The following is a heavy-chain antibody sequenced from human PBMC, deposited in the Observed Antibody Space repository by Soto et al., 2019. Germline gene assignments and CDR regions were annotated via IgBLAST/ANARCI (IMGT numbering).Heavy chain of an antibody. CDR1: GYSFTSYW. CDR3: ARLELEAYTDCSGSSCNPYYFDY. D-gene: IGHD2-15*01. J-gene: IGHJ4*02. CDR2: IYPGDSDT. V-gene: IGHV5-51*01. Sequence: GESLKISCKGSGYSFTSYWIGWVRQMPGKGLEWMGIIYPGDSDTRYSPSFQGQVTISADKSISTAYLQWSSLKASDTAMYYCARLELEAYTDCSGSSCNPYYFDYPGQRTLVTVSS.